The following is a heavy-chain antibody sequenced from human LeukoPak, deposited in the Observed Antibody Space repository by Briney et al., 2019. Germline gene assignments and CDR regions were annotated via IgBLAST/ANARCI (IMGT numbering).Heavy chain of an antibody. J-gene: IGHJ4*02. CDR2: IYQSGTT. D-gene: IGHD6-13*01. CDR1: GGSISSSGSY. V-gene: IGHV4-39*01. Sequence: PSETLSLTCTVSGGSISSSGSYWDWIRQPPGKGLEWIGSIYQSGTTYYNPPLKSRVTIFVDTSKSQFSLKLSSVTAADTAVYYCARKKLVARGYFDYWGQGVLVTVSS. CDR3: ARKKLVARGYFDY.